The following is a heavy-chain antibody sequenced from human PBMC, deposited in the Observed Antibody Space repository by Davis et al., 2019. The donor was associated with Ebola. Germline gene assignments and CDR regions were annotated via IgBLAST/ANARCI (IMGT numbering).Heavy chain of an antibody. Sequence: SETLSLTCTVSGGSISSSSYYWGWIRQPPGKGLEWIGSIYYTGSTYYTPSLKSRVTISLDTSKNQFSLKLSSVTAADTAVYYCARGSQTYYYDSSGYYSRNRYDYWGQGTLVTVSS. V-gene: IGHV4-39*07. D-gene: IGHD3-22*01. CDR1: GGSISSSSYY. J-gene: IGHJ4*02. CDR2: IYYTGST. CDR3: ARGSQTYYYDSSGYYSRNRYDY.